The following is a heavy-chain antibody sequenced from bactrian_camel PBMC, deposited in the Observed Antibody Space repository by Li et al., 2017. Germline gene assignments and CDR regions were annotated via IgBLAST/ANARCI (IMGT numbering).Heavy chain of an antibody. J-gene: IGHJ4*01. D-gene: IGHD7*01. V-gene: IGHV3S63*01. CDR1: EYTFS. Sequence: HVQLVESGGGSVQAGGSLRLSCSASEYTFSVGWFRQAPGKEREGVARILGGNSYYVNSVKGRYTISRDQSRNMVYLQMNSLKPEDTGLYTCAAGRLRGGRCGVMAGRFPDFAYFGPGTQVTVS. CDR2: ILGGNS.